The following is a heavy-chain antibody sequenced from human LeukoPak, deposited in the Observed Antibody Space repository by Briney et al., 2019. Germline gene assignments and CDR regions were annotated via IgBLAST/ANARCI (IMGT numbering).Heavy chain of an antibody. CDR1: GYTFSDYY. Sequence: PRASVKVSCKTSGYTFSDYYIEWVRQAPGQGPEWTGWINPDSGGTNYAQTFQGRLTMTRDTSITTAYMELSSLRSDDTAVYYCARHYDTSGYPWFDPWGQGTLVIVSS. V-gene: IGHV1-2*02. J-gene: IGHJ5*02. CDR3: ARHYDTSGYPWFDP. D-gene: IGHD3-22*01. CDR2: INPDSGGT.